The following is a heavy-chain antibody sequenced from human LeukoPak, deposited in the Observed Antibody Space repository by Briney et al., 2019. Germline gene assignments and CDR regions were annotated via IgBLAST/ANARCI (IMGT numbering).Heavy chain of an antibody. D-gene: IGHD1-26*01. CDR1: GDSISSASYY. Sequence: PSETLSLTCIVSGDSISSASYYWGWIRQPPGQGLEWIASIYHSGSTYYIPSLKSRVTISVDRSKNQFSLKVRFVTTADTAVYYCARGYSGAFDSWGQGTLVTASS. CDR2: IYHSGST. J-gene: IGHJ5*01. V-gene: IGHV4-39*07. CDR3: ARGYSGAFDS.